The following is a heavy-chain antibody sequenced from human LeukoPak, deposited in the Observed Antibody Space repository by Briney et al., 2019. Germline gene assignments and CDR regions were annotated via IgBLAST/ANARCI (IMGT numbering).Heavy chain of an antibody. CDR1: GFNLSSYC. CDR3: SKGERSIVRRYYFDY. D-gene: IGHD1-26*01. V-gene: IGHV3-23*01. J-gene: IGHJ4*02. Sequence: GGSLRLSCAASGFNLSSYCMSWVRQAPGKGLEWVSVISRSGVGTYYEDSVKGRFTISRDNAKNTLDLQMNSLRAEDNAVYYCSKGERSIVRRYYFDYWGQGTLVTVSS. CDR2: ISRSGVGT.